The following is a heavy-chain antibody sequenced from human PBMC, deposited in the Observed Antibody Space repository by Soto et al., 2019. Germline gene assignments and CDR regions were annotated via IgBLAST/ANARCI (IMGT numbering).Heavy chain of an antibody. CDR2: IYTSGST. Sequence: SETLSLTCTVSGGSISSYYWSWIRQPAGKGLEWIGRIYTSGSTNYNPSLKSRVTMSVDTFKNQFSLKLSSVTAADTAVYYCARCISRDYVWAYYYYGMDVWGQGTTVTAP. CDR3: ARCISRDYVWAYYYYGMDV. CDR1: GGSISSYY. V-gene: IGHV4-4*07. D-gene: IGHD3-16*01. J-gene: IGHJ6*02.